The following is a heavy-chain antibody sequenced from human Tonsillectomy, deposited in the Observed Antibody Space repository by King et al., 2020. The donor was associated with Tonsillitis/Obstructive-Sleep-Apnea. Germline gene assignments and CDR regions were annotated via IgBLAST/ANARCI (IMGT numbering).Heavy chain of an antibody. CDR2: ISGSGGST. Sequence: VQLVESGGGLVQPGGSLRLSCAASGFTFSSYAMSWVRQAPGKGLEWVSTISGSGGSTYYADSVKGRVTISRDNSKNTLYLQMSCLRAEDTAVYYCAKVQGDIVVVPQFDPWGQGTLVTVSS. CDR3: AKVQGDIVVVPQFDP. D-gene: IGHD2-2*01. J-gene: IGHJ5*02. CDR1: GFTFSSYA. V-gene: IGHV3-23*04.